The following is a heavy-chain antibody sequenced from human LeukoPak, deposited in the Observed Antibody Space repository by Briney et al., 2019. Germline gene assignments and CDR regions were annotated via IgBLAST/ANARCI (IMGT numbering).Heavy chain of an antibody. CDR3: AKDAQRGFDYSNSLEK. V-gene: IGHV3-33*03. Sequence: GGSLRLSCAASKFTFSHFGMHWVRQATGKGLEWVAVIWHDGSSQYYADSVKGRFTVSRDNSQKMLYLQMNSLRPEDTAVYYCAKDAQRGFDYSNSLEKWGQGTLVTVSA. CDR2: IWHDGSSQ. CDR1: KFTFSHFG. D-gene: IGHD4-11*01. J-gene: IGHJ4*02.